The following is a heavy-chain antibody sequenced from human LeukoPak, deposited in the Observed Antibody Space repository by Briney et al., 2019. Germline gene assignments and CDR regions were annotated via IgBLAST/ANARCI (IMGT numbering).Heavy chain of an antibody. D-gene: IGHD4-11*01. CDR1: GYTFTSYG. V-gene: IGHV1-2*02. Sequence: ASVKVSCKASGYTFTSYGISWVRQAPGQGLEWMGWINPNSGGTNYAQNFQGRVTMTRDTSISTAHMELSRLRSDDTAVYYCARNMTTADFWGQGTLVTVSS. CDR2: INPNSGGT. J-gene: IGHJ4*02. CDR3: ARNMTTADF.